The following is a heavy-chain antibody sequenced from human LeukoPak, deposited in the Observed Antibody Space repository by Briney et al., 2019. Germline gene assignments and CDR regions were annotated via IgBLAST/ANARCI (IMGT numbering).Heavy chain of an antibody. D-gene: IGHD1-26*01. CDR2: IYPGDSDT. Sequence: GESLKISCKGSGYSSTNYWIGWVRQMPGKGLEWMGIIYPGDSDTRYIPSFQGQVSISADKSTSTAYLQWSSLRASDTAMYYCARRVDSYWFFDYWGQGTLVTVSS. J-gene: IGHJ4*02. CDR1: GYSSTNYW. CDR3: ARRVDSYWFFDY. V-gene: IGHV5-51*01.